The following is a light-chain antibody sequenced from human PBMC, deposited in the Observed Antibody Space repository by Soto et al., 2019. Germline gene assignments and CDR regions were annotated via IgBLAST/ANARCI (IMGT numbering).Light chain of an antibody. V-gene: IGLV2-11*01. CDR3: CSYAGSFTGV. CDR2: DVN. Sequence: QSALTQPRSVSESPGQSVTISCSGTSSDVGAYKYVSWYQQHPGKAPKLMLYDVNQRPSGVPDRFYGSKSGSTASLTISGLQAEDEADYYCCSYAGSFTGVFGGGTKLTVL. J-gene: IGLJ3*02. CDR1: SSDVGAYKY.